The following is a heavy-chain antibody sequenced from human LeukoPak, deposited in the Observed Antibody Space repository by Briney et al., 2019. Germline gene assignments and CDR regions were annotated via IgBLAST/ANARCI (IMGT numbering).Heavy chain of an antibody. V-gene: IGHV1-69*04. CDR1: GGTFSSYA. Sequence: GASVKVSCKASGGTFSSYAIHWVRQAPGQGLAWMGRIIPILGIANYAQKFQGRVTITADKSTSTAHMELSSLRSEDTAVYYCARVFGAAAGTLNYYYYGMDVWGQGTTVTVS. CDR3: ARVFGAAAGTLNYYYYGMDV. CDR2: IIPILGIA. J-gene: IGHJ6*02. D-gene: IGHD6-13*01.